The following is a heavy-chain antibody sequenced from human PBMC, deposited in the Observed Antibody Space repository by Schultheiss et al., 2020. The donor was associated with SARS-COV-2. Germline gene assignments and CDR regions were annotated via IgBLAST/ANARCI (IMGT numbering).Heavy chain of an antibody. D-gene: IGHD6-19*01. V-gene: IGHV4-34*01. Sequence: SETLSLTCAVYVGSFSGYYWSWIRQPPGKGLEWIGEINHSGSTNYNPSLKSRVTISVDTSKNQFSLKLSSVTAADTAVYYCASLPRGWYVHSTHWGQGTLVTVSS. CDR1: VGSFSGYY. CDR2: INHSGST. J-gene: IGHJ4*02. CDR3: ASLPRGWYVHSTH.